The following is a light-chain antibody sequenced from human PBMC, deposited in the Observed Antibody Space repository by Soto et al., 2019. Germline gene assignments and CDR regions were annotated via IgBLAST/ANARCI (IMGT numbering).Light chain of an antibody. V-gene: IGKV1-5*01. J-gene: IGKJ4*01. CDR2: DAS. CDR3: QQYNSYPLT. Sequence: DIQMTQPPSTPSASVGDRVTITCRASQSISSWLAWYQQKPGKAPKLLIYDASSLESGVPSRFSGSGSGTEFTLTISSLQPDDFATYYCQQYNSYPLTFGGGTKVDIK. CDR1: QSISSW.